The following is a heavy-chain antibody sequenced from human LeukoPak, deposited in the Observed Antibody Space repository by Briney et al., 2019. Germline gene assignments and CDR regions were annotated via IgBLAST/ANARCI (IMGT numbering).Heavy chain of an antibody. CDR1: GFTFSSYG. CDR3: ARAPFRMTTDGLDI. D-gene: IGHD4-17*01. V-gene: IGHV3-30*03. CDR2: ISYDGSNK. Sequence: QPGGSLRLSCAASGFTFSSYGMHWVRQAPGKGLEWVAVISYDGSNKYYADSVKGRFTFSRDNSKSTLFLQMNSLRAEDTAVYYCARAPFRMTTDGLDIWGQGAMVTVSS. J-gene: IGHJ3*02.